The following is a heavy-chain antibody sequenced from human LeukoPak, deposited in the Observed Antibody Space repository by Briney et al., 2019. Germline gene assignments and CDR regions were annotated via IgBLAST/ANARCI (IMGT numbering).Heavy chain of an antibody. CDR3: ARETFKEYYDFWSDTDY. CDR1: GYTFTSYG. J-gene: IGHJ4*02. Sequence: ASVKVSCKASGYTFTSYGISWVRQAPGQGLEWMGWISAYNGNTNYAQKLQGRVTMTTDTSTSTAHMELRSLRSDDTAVYYCARETFKEYYDFWSDTDYWGQGTLVTVS. CDR2: ISAYNGNT. D-gene: IGHD3-3*01. V-gene: IGHV1-18*01.